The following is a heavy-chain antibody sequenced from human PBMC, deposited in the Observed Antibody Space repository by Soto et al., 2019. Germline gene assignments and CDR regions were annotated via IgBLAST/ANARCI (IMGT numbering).Heavy chain of an antibody. CDR3: VRDQKYFRVNGDWFDS. Sequence: ASVKVSCKASGYTSADFGISWVRQAPGQGLEWMGWVSGNNGASNPAPKVQGRITMTLDTSTGVSYMALRSLRSDDTAIYYCVRDQKYFRVNGDWFDSWGQGTLVTVSS. J-gene: IGHJ5*01. CDR1: GYTSADFG. CDR2: VSGNNGAS. D-gene: IGHD2-2*01. V-gene: IGHV1-18*04.